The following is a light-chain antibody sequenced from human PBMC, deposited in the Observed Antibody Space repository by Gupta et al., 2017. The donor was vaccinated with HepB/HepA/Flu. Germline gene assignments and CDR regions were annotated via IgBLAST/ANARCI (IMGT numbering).Light chain of an antibody. V-gene: IGKV3-11*01. Sequence: EIVLTQSPATLSLSPGERATLSCRASQSVSSYLAWYQQKPGQAPRLLIYDASNRAIGIPARFSGSGSGTDFTLTSSRRDPEDFAVYYWQQRSSLRTFGQGTKVEIK. J-gene: IGKJ1*01. CDR1: QSVSSY. CDR2: DAS. CDR3: QQRSSLRT.